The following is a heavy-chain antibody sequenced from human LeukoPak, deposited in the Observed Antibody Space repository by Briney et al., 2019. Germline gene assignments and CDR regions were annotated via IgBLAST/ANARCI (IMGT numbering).Heavy chain of an antibody. CDR1: GFTFSSYG. J-gene: IGHJ4*02. Sequence: PGGSLRLSCAASGFTFSSYGMHWVRQAPGKGLEWVSSISSSSSYIYYADSVKGRFTISRDNAKNSLYLQMNSLRAEDTAVYYCARDLERVKRVLEWLFEGDYWGQGTLVTVSS. CDR2: ISSSSSYI. D-gene: IGHD3-3*01. V-gene: IGHV3-21*01. CDR3: ARDLERVKRVLEWLFEGDY.